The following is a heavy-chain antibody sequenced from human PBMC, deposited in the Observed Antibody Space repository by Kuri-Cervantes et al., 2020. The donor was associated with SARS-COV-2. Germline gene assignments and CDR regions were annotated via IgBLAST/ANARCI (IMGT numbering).Heavy chain of an antibody. CDR3: TRRGSTRITISPYSMAA. CDR2: ITDSGDSS. CDR1: GFTFNNYA. D-gene: IGHD3-3*01. V-gene: IGHV3-23*01. J-gene: IGHJ6*02. Sequence: GGSLRLSCAASGFTFNNYAMNWVRQAPGKGLEWVSGITDSGDSSYYADSVKGRFTISRDNSKSTLYLQMNSLRVEDTALYYCTRRGSTRITISPYSMAAWGQGTTVTVSS.